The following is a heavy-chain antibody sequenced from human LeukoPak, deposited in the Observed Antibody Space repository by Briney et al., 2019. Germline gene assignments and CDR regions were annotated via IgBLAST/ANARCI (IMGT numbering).Heavy chain of an antibody. D-gene: IGHD3-22*01. J-gene: IGHJ4*02. V-gene: IGHV5-51*01. CDR2: IYPGDSDT. CDR3: ERHGYYYDSSGFEYFDH. Sequence: GESLKISCKGSGYSFTSYWIGWVRQMPGKGLEWMGIIYPGDSDTRYSPSFQGQVTISADKSISTAYPQWSSLKASDTAMYYCERHGYYYDSSGFEYFDHWGQGTLVTVSS. CDR1: GYSFTSYW.